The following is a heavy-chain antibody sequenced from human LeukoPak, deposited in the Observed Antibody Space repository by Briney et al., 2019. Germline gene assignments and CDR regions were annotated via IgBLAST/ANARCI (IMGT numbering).Heavy chain of an antibody. CDR3: ARDLGLDDAFDI. CDR1: GGSISSGGYY. J-gene: IGHJ3*02. V-gene: IGHV4-31*03. CDR2: IYYSGST. Sequence: SQTLSLNCTVSGGSISSGGYYWRWIRQHPGKGLEWIGYIYYSGSTYYNPSLKSRVTISVDTSKNQFSLKLSSVTAADTAVYYCARDLGLDDAFDIWGQGTMVTVSS. D-gene: IGHD3-16*01.